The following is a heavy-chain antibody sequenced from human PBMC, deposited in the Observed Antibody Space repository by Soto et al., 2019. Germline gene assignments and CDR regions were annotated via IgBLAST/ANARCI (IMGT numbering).Heavy chain of an antibody. J-gene: IGHJ4*02. D-gene: IGHD6-19*01. CDR3: ARYFRGSGRYFFDY. CDR1: GFTFITSF. Sequence: GGSLRLSCVASGFTFITSFMGWVRQAPGKGLEWVANINQDGGGTYYVDSVEGRFTISRNNAKDSLYLQMNSLRGGDTAVYYCARYFRGSGRYFFDYWGQGTLVTVSS. V-gene: IGHV3-7*03. CDR2: INQDGGGT.